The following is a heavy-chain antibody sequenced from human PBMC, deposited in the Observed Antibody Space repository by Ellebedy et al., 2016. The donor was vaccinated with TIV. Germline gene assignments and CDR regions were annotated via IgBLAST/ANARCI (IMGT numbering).Heavy chain of an antibody. D-gene: IGHD3-10*01. CDR3: ARSITLVRGTLYDY. J-gene: IGHJ4*02. CDR1: GYTFTNYG. V-gene: IGHV1-18*04. CDR2: ISAYNGNT. Sequence: ASVKVSCKASGYTFTNYGISWVRQAPGQGLEWMGWISAYNGNTNYAQKLQGRVTMTTDTSTSSAYMELRSLRSDDTAVYYCARSITLVRGTLYDYWGQGTLVTVSS.